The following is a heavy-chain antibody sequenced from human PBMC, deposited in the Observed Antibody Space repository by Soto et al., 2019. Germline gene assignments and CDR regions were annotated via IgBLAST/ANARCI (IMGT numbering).Heavy chain of an antibody. Sequence: SETLSLTCTVSCGSITSYYWSWIRQPPGKGLEWIGYIYFSGSANYNPSLKSRVTISVDTSKNQFSLKLSSVTAADTAVYYCARRYSGYGDYWGQGTLVTVS. CDR3: ARRYSGYGDY. D-gene: IGHD5-12*01. CDR1: CGSITSYY. CDR2: IYFSGSA. V-gene: IGHV4-59*08. J-gene: IGHJ4*02.